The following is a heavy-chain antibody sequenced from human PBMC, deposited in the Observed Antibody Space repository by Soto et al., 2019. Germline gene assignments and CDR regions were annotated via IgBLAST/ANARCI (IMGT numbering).Heavy chain of an antibody. CDR2: IYPDDSDT. CDR3: ARQWGPTALLIVN. J-gene: IGHJ1*01. V-gene: IGHV5-51*01. CDR1: GYKFTNYW. Sequence: GESLKISCKASGYKFTNYWVAWVRQMPGKGLQWMGIIYPDDSDTRYSPSFQGQVTISADKSINTAYLQWSSLKASDTAIYYCARQWGPTALLIVNWAQGTLVTVSS. D-gene: IGHD4-4*01.